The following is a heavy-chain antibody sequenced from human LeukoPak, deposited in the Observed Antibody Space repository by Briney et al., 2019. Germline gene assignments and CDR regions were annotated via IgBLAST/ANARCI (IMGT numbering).Heavy chain of an antibody. CDR2: MNPNSGNT. J-gene: IGHJ4*02. Sequence: SVKVSCKASGYTFTSYDINWVRQATGQGLEWMGWMNPNSGNTGYAQKFQGRVTITRNTSISTAYMELSSLRSEDTAVYYCAIDLADYYDSSGLFDYWGQGTLVTVSS. CDR3: AIDLADYYDSSGLFDY. V-gene: IGHV1-8*03. D-gene: IGHD3-22*01. CDR1: GYTFTSYD.